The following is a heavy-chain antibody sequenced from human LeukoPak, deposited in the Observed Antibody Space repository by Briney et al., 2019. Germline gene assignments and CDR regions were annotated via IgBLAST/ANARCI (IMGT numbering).Heavy chain of an antibody. CDR2: ISGSDGST. V-gene: IGHV3-23*01. J-gene: IGHJ4*02. CDR3: ARAGSIRFDY. Sequence: QPGGSLRLSCAASGFTFSSYAMSWVRQAPGKGLEWVSGISGSDGSTYYADSVKGRFTISRDNSKNTLYLQMNSLRAEDTAVYYCARAGSIRFDYWGQGTLVTVSS. D-gene: IGHD1-26*01. CDR1: GFTFSSYA.